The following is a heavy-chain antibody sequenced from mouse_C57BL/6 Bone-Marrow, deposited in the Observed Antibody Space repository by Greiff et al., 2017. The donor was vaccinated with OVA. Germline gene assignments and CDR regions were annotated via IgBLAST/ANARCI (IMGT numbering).Heavy chain of an antibody. D-gene: IGHD2-1*01. V-gene: IGHV5-6*01. CDR3: ARQRWYPYYYAMDY. CDR1: GFTFSSYG. Sequence: EVKLQESGGDLVKPGGSLKLSCAASGFTFSSYGMSWVRQTPDKRLEWVATISSGGSYTYYPDSVKGRFTISRDNAKNTMYLQMSRLKSEDTAMYYCARQRWYPYYYAMDYWGQGTSVTVSS. CDR2: ISSGGSYT. J-gene: IGHJ4*01.